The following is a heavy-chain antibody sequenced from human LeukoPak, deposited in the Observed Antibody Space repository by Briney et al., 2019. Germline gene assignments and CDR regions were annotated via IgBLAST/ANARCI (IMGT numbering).Heavy chain of an antibody. CDR3: TVFWREIDY. CDR2: IRSKANSYAT. Sequence: GGSLRLSCAASGFTFSGSAMHWVRQASGKGLEWAGRIRSKANSYATAYAASVKGRFTISRDDSKNTAYLQMNSLKTEDTAVYYCTVFWREIDYWGQGTLVTVSS. V-gene: IGHV3-73*01. J-gene: IGHJ4*02. CDR1: GFTFSGSA. D-gene: IGHD3-3*01.